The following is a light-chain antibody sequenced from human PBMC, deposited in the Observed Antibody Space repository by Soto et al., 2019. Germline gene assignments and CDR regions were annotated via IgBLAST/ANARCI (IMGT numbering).Light chain of an antibody. J-gene: IGLJ1*01. CDR2: DVN. CDR1: GSDVGGYDY. Sequence: QSVLTQPASMSGSPGQSITISCTGTGSDVGGYDYVSWYQQLPGKAPKLLIYDVNNRPSGVSHRFSGSKSGNTASLTISGLQAEDEADYYCSSYTGSSTFVFGTGTKVTVL. CDR3: SSYTGSSTFV. V-gene: IGLV2-14*01.